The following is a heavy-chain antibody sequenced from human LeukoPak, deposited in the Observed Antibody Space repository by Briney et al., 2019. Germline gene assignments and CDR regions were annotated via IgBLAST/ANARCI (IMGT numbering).Heavy chain of an antibody. D-gene: IGHD3-22*01. J-gene: IGHJ4*02. CDR3: AREGRGDRNYYDSSGYIDY. V-gene: IGHV4-34*01. CDR2: INHSGST. Sequence: SETLSLTCAVYGGSFSGYYWSWIRQPPGKGLEWIGEINHSGSTNYNPSLKSRVTISVDTSKNQFSLKLSSVTAADTAVYYCAREGRGDRNYYDSSGYIDYWGQGTLVTVSS. CDR1: GGSFSGYY.